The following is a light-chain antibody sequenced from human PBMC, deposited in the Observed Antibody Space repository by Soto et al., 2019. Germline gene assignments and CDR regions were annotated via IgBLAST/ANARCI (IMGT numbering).Light chain of an antibody. CDR2: YDD. J-gene: IGLJ3*02. Sequence: QSVLTQPPSVSEAPRQRVTISCSGSSSNIGNNAVNWYQPLPGKAPKLLIYYDDLLPSGVSDRFSASKSGTSASLAISGLQSEDEADYYSAAWDDSLNGEVFGGGTKLTVL. CDR3: AAWDDSLNGEV. CDR1: SSNIGNNA. V-gene: IGLV1-36*01.